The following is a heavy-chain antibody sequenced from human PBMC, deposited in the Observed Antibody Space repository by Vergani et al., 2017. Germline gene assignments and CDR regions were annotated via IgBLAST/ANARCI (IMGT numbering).Heavy chain of an antibody. J-gene: IGHJ6*02. CDR2: IIPIFGTA. CDR3: ASRDITIFGXVIIRGYYYYGMDV. CDR1: GGTFSSYA. Sequence: QVQLVQSGAEVKKPGSSVKVSCKASGGTFSSYAISWVRQAPGQGLEWMGGIIPIFGTANYAQKFQGRVTITAAESTSTAYMELSSLRSEDTAVYYCASRDITIFGXVIIRGYYYYGMDVWGQGTTVTVSS. V-gene: IGHV1-69*01. D-gene: IGHD3-3*01.